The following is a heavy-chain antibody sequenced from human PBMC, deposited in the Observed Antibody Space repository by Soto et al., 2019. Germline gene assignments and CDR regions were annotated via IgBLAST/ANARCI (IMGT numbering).Heavy chain of an antibody. CDR1: GFTFDDYA. CDR2: ISWNSGSI. CDR3: AKEARLWTGMAV. V-gene: IGHV3-9*01. Sequence: GGSLRLSCAASGFTFDDYAMHWVRQAPGKGLEWVSGISWNSGSIGYADSVKGRFTISRDNAKNSLYLQMNSLRAEDTALYYCAKEARLWTGMAVRGQVTRVPFS. D-gene: IGHD3-16*01. J-gene: IGHJ6*02.